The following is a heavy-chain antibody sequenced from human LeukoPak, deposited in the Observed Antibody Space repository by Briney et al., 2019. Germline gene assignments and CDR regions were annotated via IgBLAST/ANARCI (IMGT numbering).Heavy chain of an antibody. CDR2: IYHSGST. Sequence: TSETLSLTCAVSGYSISSGYYWGWIRQPPGKGLEWIGSIYHSGSTYYNPSLKSRVTISVDTSKNPFSLKLSSVTAADTAVYYCARDSPITMIFSFDYWGQGTLVTVSS. D-gene: IGHD3-22*01. CDR1: GYSISSGYY. V-gene: IGHV4-38-2*02. CDR3: ARDSPITMIFSFDY. J-gene: IGHJ4*02.